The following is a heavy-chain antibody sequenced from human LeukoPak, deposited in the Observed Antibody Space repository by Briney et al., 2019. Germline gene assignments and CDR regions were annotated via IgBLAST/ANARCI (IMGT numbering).Heavy chain of an antibody. CDR2: IYYSGST. CDR3: ARGELGSGYLY. Sequence: PSETLSLTCTVSGGSISSYYWSWIRQPPGKGLEWIGYIYYSGSTNYNPSLKSRVTISVDTSKNQFSLKLSSVTAADTAVYYCARGELGSGYLYWGQGTLVTVSS. V-gene: IGHV4-59*01. CDR1: GGSISSYY. J-gene: IGHJ4*02. D-gene: IGHD3-22*01.